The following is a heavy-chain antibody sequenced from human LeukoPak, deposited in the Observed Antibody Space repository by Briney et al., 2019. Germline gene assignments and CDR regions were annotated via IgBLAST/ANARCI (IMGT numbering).Heavy chain of an antibody. CDR2: ISSSGSTI. J-gene: IGHJ6*03. CDR3: ARVRREMKRSLGRTTEYSYYYYMDV. D-gene: IGHD1/OR15-1a*01. V-gene: IGHV3-48*04. Sequence: GGSLRLSCAASGFTFSSYAMHWVRQAPGKGLEWVSYISSSGSTIYYADSVKGRFTISRDNAKNSVYLQMNRLRAEDTAVYYCARVRREMKRSLGRTTEYSYYYYMDVWGKGTTVTVSS. CDR1: GFTFSSYA.